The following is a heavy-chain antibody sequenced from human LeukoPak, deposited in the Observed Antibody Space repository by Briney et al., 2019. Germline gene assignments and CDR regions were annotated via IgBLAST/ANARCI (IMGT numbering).Heavy chain of an antibody. V-gene: IGHV1-18*01. Sequence: ASVKVSCKASGYTFTSYAISWVRQAPGQGLEWMGWISGHNDDTNYAQRLQGRVTMTTDTSTSTAYMELRSLRSDDTAVYYCARAGYCSGGSCYPYYCYYMDVWGKGTTVTVSS. J-gene: IGHJ6*03. CDR2: ISGHNDDT. D-gene: IGHD2-15*01. CDR1: GYTFTSYA. CDR3: ARAGYCSGGSCYPYYCYYMDV.